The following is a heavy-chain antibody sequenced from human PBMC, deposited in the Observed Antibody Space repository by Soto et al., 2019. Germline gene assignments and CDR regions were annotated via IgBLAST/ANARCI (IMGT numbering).Heavy chain of an antibody. V-gene: IGHV3-74*01. D-gene: IGHD2-8*01. CDR3: TTTKGRLEPPTNDF. J-gene: IGHJ4*02. CDR2: VSGDGSST. Sequence: PGGSLRLSCAASGFTFSSSWMHWVRQAPGKGLVWVSRVSGDGSSTNYADSVKGRFTISRDNAKNTLYLQMNSLRAEDTAVYSCTTTKGRLEPPTNDFWGQGTPVTVSS. CDR1: GFTFSSSW.